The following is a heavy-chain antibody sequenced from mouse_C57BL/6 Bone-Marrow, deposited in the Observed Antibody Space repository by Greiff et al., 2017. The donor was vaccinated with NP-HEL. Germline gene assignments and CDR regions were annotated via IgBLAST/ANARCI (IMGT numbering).Heavy chain of an antibody. CDR2: ISYDGSN. J-gene: IGHJ3*01. Sequence: EVKLLESGPGLVKPSQSLSLTCSVTGYSITSGYYWNWIRQFPGNKLEWMGYISYDGSNNYNPSLKNRISITRDTSKNQFFLKLNSVTTEETATYYCARGSLYYYGSNGFAYWGQGTLVTVSA. CDR3: ARGSLYYYGSNGFAY. V-gene: IGHV3-6*01. D-gene: IGHD1-1*01. CDR1: GYSITSGYY.